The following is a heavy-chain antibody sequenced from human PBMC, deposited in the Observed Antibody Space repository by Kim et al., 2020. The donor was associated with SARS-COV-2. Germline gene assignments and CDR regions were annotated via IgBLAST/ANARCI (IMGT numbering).Heavy chain of an antibody. D-gene: IGHD2-15*01. V-gene: IGHV1-8*01. CDR1: GYTFTSYD. Sequence: ASVKVSCKASGYTFTSYDINWVRQATGQGLEWMGWMNPNSGNTGYAQKFQGRVTMTRNTSISTAYMELSSLRSEDTAVYYCARACSGFDAFDIWGQGTMVTVSS. CDR3: ARACSGFDAFDI. J-gene: IGHJ3*02. CDR2: MNPNSGNT.